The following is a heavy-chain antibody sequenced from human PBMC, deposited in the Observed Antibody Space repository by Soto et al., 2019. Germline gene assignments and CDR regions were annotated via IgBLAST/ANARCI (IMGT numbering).Heavy chain of an antibody. Sequence: EVQLVESGGGLVKPGGSLRLSCAASGFTFSSYSMNWVRQAPGKGLEWVSSISSSSSYIYYADSVKGRFTISRDNAKNSLYLQMNSLRAEDTAVYYCARGGESAAGPDYWGQGTLVTVSS. D-gene: IGHD6-13*01. CDR1: GFTFSSYS. CDR2: ISSSSSYI. V-gene: IGHV3-21*01. J-gene: IGHJ4*02. CDR3: ARGGESAAGPDY.